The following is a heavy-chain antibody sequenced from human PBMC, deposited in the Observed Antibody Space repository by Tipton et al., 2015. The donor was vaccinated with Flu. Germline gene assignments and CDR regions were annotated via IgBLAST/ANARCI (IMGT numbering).Heavy chain of an antibody. V-gene: IGHV4-38-2*01. CDR1: GYSISSGYY. CDR2: IYHSGST. Sequence: TLSLTCAVSGYSISSGYYWGWIRQPPGKGLEWIGSIYHSGSTYYNPSLKSRVTISVDTSKNQFSLKLSSVTAADTAVYYCARGGRKAVVIASFDYWGQGTLVTVSS. D-gene: IGHD2-21*01. CDR3: ARGGRKAVVIASFDY. J-gene: IGHJ4*02.